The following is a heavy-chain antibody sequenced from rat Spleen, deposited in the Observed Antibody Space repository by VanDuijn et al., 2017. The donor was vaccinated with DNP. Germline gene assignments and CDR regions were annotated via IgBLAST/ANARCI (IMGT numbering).Heavy chain of an antibody. V-gene: IGHV5-58*01. CDR3: TRHGEVHLRYAMDA. CDR2: INIDGGKT. Sequence: EVQLVETGGGLVQPGRSLKLSCVVSGFTFSNYWMYWIRQAPGKGLEWVASINIDGGKTYYPDSVKGRFTISRDNARNTLYLQMDSLRSEETATYYCTRHGEVHLRYAMDAWGQGTSVTVSS. J-gene: IGHJ4*01. CDR1: GFTFSNYW. D-gene: IGHD1-5*01.